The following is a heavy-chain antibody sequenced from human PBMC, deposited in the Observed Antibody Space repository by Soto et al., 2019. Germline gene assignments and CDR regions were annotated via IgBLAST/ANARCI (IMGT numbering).Heavy chain of an antibody. CDR2: LNGGGDRP. Sequence: GGSLRLSCSTSGFTFTNYAMSWVRQAPGRGLEWLSSLNGGGDRPKYADSVKGRFTISRGNSKNTLYLQMSSLSADDTAVYHCVKDPGNARYFDCWGQGTLVTVSS. CDR1: GFTFTNYA. CDR3: VKDPGNARYFDC. J-gene: IGHJ4*02. V-gene: IGHV3-23*01.